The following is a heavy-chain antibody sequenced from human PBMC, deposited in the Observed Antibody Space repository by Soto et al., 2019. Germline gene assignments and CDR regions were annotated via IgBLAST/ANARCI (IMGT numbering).Heavy chain of an antibody. D-gene: IGHD5-12*01. CDR1: GYTFSDYV. CDR3: ASLLRLGYYGMDV. CDR2: FNGNNGHT. V-gene: IGHV1-18*01. Sequence: ASVKVSCKASGYTFSDYVISWVRQAPGQGLEWMGCFNGNNGHTYCAQKFQGQVTISADKSISTAYLQWSSLKASDTAMYYCASLLRLGYYGMDVWGQGTTVTVSS. J-gene: IGHJ6*02.